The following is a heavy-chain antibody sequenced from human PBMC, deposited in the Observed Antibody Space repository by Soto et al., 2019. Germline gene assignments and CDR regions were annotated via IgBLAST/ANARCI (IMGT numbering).Heavy chain of an antibody. Sequence: QVQLQESGPGLVKPSETLSLTCTVSGVSISTYYWTWIRQPPGKGLEWIGQVFYSGNTNYNPSLKSRVTISVDASRNQFSLRLSSVTAADTAMYSCASRDYNDAFEIWGQWTLVTVSS. CDR3: ASRDYNDAFEI. D-gene: IGHD4-4*01. CDR2: VFYSGNT. J-gene: IGHJ3*02. CDR1: GVSISTYY. V-gene: IGHV4-59*01.